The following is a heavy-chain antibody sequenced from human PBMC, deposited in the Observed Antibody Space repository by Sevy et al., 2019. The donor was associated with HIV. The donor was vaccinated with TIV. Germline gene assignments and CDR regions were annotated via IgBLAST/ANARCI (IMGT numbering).Heavy chain of an antibody. V-gene: IGHV4-59*01. CDR3: ARERDYYDSSLGY. J-gene: IGHJ4*02. D-gene: IGHD3-22*01. Sequence: SETLSLTCTVSGGSISSYYCSWIRQPPGKGLEWIGYIYYSGSTKYNPSLKSRVTISLDTSKNQFSLKLSSVTAADTAEYYCARERDYYDSSLGYWGQGTLVTVSS. CDR2: IYYSGST. CDR1: GGSISSYY.